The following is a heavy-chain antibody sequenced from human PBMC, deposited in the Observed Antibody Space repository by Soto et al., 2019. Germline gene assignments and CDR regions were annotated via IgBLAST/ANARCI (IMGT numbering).Heavy chain of an antibody. J-gene: IGHJ4*02. Sequence: GGSLRLSCAASGFTFSSYAMHWVRQAPGKGLEWVAVISYDGSNKYYADSVKGRFTISRDNSKSTLYLQMNSLRAEDTAVYYCAREAVKQWLVLDYWGQGTLVTVSS. D-gene: IGHD6-19*01. CDR3: AREAVKQWLVLDY. CDR2: ISYDGSNK. V-gene: IGHV3-30-3*01. CDR1: GFTFSSYA.